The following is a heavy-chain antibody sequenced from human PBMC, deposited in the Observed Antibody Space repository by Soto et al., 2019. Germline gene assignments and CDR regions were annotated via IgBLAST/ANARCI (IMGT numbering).Heavy chain of an antibody. J-gene: IGHJ4*02. V-gene: IGHV3-30*18. D-gene: IGHD1-26*01. CDR1: GFTFSSYG. Sequence: QVQLVESGGGVVQPGRSLRLSCAASGFTFSSYGMHWVRQAPGKGLEWVAVISYDGSNKYSADSVKGRFTISRDNSKNRTYLQRNSLRAEDTALYYCAKAVGATRRGYFDYWGQGALVTVSS. CDR3: AKAVGATRRGYFDY. CDR2: ISYDGSNK.